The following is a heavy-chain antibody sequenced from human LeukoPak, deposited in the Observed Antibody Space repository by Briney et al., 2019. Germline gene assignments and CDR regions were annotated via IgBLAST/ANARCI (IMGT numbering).Heavy chain of an antibody. V-gene: IGHV3-23*01. Sequence: PGGSLRLSCAASESTFITYAMNWVRQAPGKGLEWVATISGSGRSTYYADSVKGRFTNSRDNSKHTLFLQMASLRAEDTAVYYCVKASSSSWSSFDYWGQGTLVTVSS. D-gene: IGHD6-13*01. CDR2: ISGSGRST. CDR3: VKASSSSWSSFDY. J-gene: IGHJ4*02. CDR1: ESTFITYA.